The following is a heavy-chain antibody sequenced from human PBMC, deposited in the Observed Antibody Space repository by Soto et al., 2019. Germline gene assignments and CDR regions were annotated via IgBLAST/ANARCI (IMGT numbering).Heavy chain of an antibody. CDR3: AREVMTSVTRGWFDP. CDR1: GGSLNSGGYF. Sequence: QVQLQESGPGLVRPSQTLSLTCTVSGGSLNSGGYFWSWIRQVPGKGLEWIGYVYSGDIAYYNPSLQRRVPISLDTSKKQFSLPLTSVTAADTAIYFCAREVMTSVTRGWFDPWGQGTLVTVSS. D-gene: IGHD4-17*01. J-gene: IGHJ5*02. V-gene: IGHV4-31*03. CDR2: VYSGDIA.